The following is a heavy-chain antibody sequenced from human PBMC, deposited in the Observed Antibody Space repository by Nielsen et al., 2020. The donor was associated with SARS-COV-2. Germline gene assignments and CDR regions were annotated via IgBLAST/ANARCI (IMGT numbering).Heavy chain of an antibody. CDR1: GFTFSSYA. V-gene: IGHV3-30-3*01. J-gene: IGHJ6*02. D-gene: IGHD6-19*01. CDR3: ATLGGIAVADYYYGMDV. Sequence: GGSLRLSCAASGFTFSSYAMHWVRQAPGKGLEWVAVISYDGSNKYYADSVKGRFTISRDNSKNTLYLQMNSLRAEDTALYYCATLGGIAVADYYYGMDVWGQGTTVTVSS. CDR2: ISYDGSNK.